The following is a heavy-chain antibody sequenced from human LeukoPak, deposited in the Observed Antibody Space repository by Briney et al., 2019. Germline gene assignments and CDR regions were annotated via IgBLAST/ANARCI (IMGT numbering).Heavy chain of an antibody. D-gene: IGHD2/OR15-2a*01. V-gene: IGHV1-46*01. CDR1: GYTFTSYY. CDR2: INPSGGST. Sequence: ASVKVSCKASGYTFTSYYMHWVRQAPGQGLEWMGIINPSGGSTSYAQKFQGRVTMTRDMSTSTVYMELSSLKTEDTAVYYCTTEYYNQFDPWGQGTLVTVSS. J-gene: IGHJ5*02. CDR3: TTEYYNQFDP.